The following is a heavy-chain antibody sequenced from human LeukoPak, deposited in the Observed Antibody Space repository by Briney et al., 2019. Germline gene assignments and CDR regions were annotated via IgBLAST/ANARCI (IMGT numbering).Heavy chain of an antibody. V-gene: IGHV4-30-2*01. J-gene: IGHJ4*02. D-gene: IGHD1-1*01. Sequence: TSETLSLTCAVSGGSISSGGYSWSWIRQPPGKGLEWIVYIYHSGSTYYNPSLKSRVTISVDRSKNQFSLKLSSVTAADTAVYYCARAASTTTLDYWGQGTLVTVSS. CDR3: ARAASTTTLDY. CDR1: GGSISSGGYS. CDR2: IYHSGST.